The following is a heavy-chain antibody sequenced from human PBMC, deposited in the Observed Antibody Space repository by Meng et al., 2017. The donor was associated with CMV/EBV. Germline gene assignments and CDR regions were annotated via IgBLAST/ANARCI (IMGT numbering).Heavy chain of an antibody. J-gene: IGHJ4*02. CDR1: GFTFSSYA. CDR3: AKGEDRLYSGSYFIYY. D-gene: IGHD3-10*01. V-gene: IGHV3-30*04. CDR2: ISYDGSNK. Sequence: GESLKISCAASGFTFSSYAMHWVRQAPGKGLEWVAVISYDGSNKFYADSVKGRFTISRDNAKKCLYLQMNSLRAEDMALYYCAKGEDRLYSGSYFIYYWGQGTVVTVSS.